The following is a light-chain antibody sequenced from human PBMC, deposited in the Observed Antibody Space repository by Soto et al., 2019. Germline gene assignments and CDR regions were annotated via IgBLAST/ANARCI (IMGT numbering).Light chain of an antibody. V-gene: IGKV3-11*01. CDR3: QQYGTSPAT. Sequence: EIVLTQSPATLSLSPGERATLSCRASQNISIYLAWYQQRPGQAPRLLIYDASNRATGIPARFSGSVSGTDFTLIISGLEPEDFAVYYCQQYGTSPATFGQGTKVDIK. CDR1: QNISIY. CDR2: DAS. J-gene: IGKJ1*01.